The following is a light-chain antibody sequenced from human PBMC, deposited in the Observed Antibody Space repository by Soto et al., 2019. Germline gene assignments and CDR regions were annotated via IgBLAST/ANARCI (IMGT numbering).Light chain of an antibody. CDR3: QHLRTYPFS. V-gene: IGKV1-9*01. J-gene: IGKJ2*03. Sequence: DIQLTQSPSFLSASVGDRVTVSCRASQDISTSLAWFQQKAGKVPQLLVYPASTLQDGVPSRFSGSGSGTYFTLTINNLQAEDFVTYYCQHLRTYPFSFGQGTKLDIK. CDR2: PAS. CDR1: QDISTS.